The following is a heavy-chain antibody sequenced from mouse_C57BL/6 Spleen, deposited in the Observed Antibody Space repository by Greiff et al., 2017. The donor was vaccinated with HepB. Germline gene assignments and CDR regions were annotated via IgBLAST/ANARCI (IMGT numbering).Heavy chain of an antibody. CDR2: IHPNSGST. Sequence: QVQLKQPGAELVKPGASVKLSCKASGYTFTSYWMHWVKQRPGQGLEWIGMIHPNSGSTNYNEKFKSKATLTVDKSSSTAYMQLSSLTSEDSAVYYCADYYGSSPGWFAYWGQGTLVTVSA. J-gene: IGHJ3*01. D-gene: IGHD1-1*01. V-gene: IGHV1-64*01. CDR3: ADYYGSSPGWFAY. CDR1: GYTFTSYW.